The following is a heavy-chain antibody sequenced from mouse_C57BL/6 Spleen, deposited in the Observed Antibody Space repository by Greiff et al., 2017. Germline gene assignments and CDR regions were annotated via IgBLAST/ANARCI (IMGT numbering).Heavy chain of an antibody. CDR3: ASDGPIYYYGSSSCFDY. D-gene: IGHD1-1*01. CDR1: GFTFSSYG. CDR2: ISSGGSYT. Sequence: EVKLVESGGDLVKPGGSLKLSCAASGFTFSSYGMSWVRQTPDKRLEWVATISSGGSYTYYPDSVKGRFTISRDNAKNTLYLQMSSLKSKDTAMDYCASDGPIYYYGSSSCFDYWGQGTTLTVSS. J-gene: IGHJ2*01. V-gene: IGHV5-6*01.